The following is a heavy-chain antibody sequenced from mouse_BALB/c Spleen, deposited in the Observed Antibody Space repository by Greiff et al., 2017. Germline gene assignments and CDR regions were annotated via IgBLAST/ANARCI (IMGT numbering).Heavy chain of an antibody. J-gene: IGHJ4*01. Sequence: EVKLEESGGGLVKPGGSLKLSCAASGFTFSSYTMSWVRQTPEKRLEWVATISSGGSYTYYPDSVKGRFTISRDNAKNTLYLQMSSLKSEDTAMYYCTRDWAMDYWGQGTSVTVSS. V-gene: IGHV5-6-4*01. CDR1: GFTFSSYT. CDR3: TRDWAMDY. CDR2: ISSGGSYT.